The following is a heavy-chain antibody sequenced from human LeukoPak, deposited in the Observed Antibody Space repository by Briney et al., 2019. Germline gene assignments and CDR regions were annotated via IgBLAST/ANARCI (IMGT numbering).Heavy chain of an antibody. CDR3: AREGILWFGEFTYYYYGMDV. V-gene: IGHV3-30-3*01. Sequence: GGSLRLSCAASGFTFSSYAMHWVRQAPGKGLEWVAVISYDGSNKYYADPVKGRFTIPRDNSKNTLYLQMNSLRAEDTAVYYCAREGILWFGEFTYYYYGMDVWGQGTTVTVSS. J-gene: IGHJ6*02. D-gene: IGHD3-10*01. CDR2: ISYDGSNK. CDR1: GFTFSSYA.